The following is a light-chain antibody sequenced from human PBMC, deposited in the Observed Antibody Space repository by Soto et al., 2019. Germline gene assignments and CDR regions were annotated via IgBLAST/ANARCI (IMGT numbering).Light chain of an antibody. J-gene: IGKJ1*01. CDR2: DAS. CDR1: QSVSGW. CDR3: QQYNNFWT. Sequence: DIQMTQSPSALSASVGERVTITCRASQSVSGWLAWYQQKPGKAPRLLIYDASYLERGVPSRFSGSGSGTDFTLTISDLQPDDLGTYYCQQYNNFWTFGPGTKVEI. V-gene: IGKV1-5*01.